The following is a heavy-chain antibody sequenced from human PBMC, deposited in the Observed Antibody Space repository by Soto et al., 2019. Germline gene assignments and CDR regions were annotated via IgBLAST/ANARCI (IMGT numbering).Heavy chain of an antibody. V-gene: IGHV4-4*07. CDR2: IYTSGTT. CDR3: AREDYYDTGYYVV. J-gene: IGHJ4*02. Sequence: PSETLSLTCTVSGRSMSGYYWSWIRQPAGERREWIGRIYTSGTTDFNPSLKGRVTMSVDTSKNQFSLKLTSVTAADTALYYCAREDYYDTGYYVVWGQGTQVTVSS. CDR1: GRSMSGYY. D-gene: IGHD3-9*01.